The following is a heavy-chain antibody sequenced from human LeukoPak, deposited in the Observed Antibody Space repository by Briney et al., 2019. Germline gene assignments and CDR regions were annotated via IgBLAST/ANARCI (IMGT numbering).Heavy chain of an antibody. CDR1: GFTFSSYE. J-gene: IGHJ4*02. D-gene: IGHD6-6*01. V-gene: IGHV3-23*01. Sequence: GGSLRLSCAASGFTFSSYEMNWVRQAPGKGLEWVSTISGSGESTYYADSVKGRFTFSRDNSKNTLYLQMNSLRAEDTAVYYCALSVRSSKIFDYWGQGTLVTVSS. CDR2: ISGSGEST. CDR3: ALSVRSSKIFDY.